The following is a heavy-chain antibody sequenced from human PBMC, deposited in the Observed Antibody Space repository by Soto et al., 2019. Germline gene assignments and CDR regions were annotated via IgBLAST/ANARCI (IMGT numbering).Heavy chain of an antibody. J-gene: IGHJ6*03. V-gene: IGHV1-18*01. CDR1: GYTFTNDG. D-gene: IGHD3-16*01. CDR2: ISAYNGDT. Sequence: ASVKVACKASGYTFTNDGVTWVRQAHGQGLEWMGWISAYNGDTHYTQRLQGRVTMTTDTSTSTAYMELRGLRSDDTAVYYGERGRKLLGYFYYYMDVWGKGTTFTVSS. CDR3: ERGRKLLGYFYYYMDV.